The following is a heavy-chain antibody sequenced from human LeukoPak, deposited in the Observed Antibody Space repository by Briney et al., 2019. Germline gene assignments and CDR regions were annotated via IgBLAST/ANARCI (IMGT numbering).Heavy chain of an antibody. CDR2: ISYDGSNK. J-gene: IGHJ4*02. CDR3: AREITDYGDYVVDY. D-gene: IGHD4-17*01. Sequence: PGGSLRLSCAASGFTFDSYGMHWVRKAPGKGLEWVAVISYDGSNKYYADSVKGRFTISRDNSKNTLYLQMNSLRAEDTAVYYCAREITDYGDYVVDYWGQGTLVTVSS. CDR1: GFTFDSYG. V-gene: IGHV3-30*03.